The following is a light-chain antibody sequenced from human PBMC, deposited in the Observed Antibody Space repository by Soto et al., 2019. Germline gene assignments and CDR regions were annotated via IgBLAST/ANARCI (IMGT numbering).Light chain of an antibody. V-gene: IGLV2-14*01. CDR2: EVS. CDR3: SSYTSSSTLRV. Sequence: QSALTQPAAVSGSPGQSITISCTGTSSYVGGYNYVSWYQQHPGKAPKLMIYEVSNRPSGVSNRFSGSKSGNTASLTISGLQAEDEADYYCSSYTSSSTLRVFGTGTKVTV. J-gene: IGLJ1*01. CDR1: SSYVGGYNY.